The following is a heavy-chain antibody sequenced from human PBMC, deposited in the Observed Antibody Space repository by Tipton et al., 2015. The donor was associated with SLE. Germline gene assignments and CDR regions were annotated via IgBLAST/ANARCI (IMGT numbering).Heavy chain of an antibody. CDR2: IYYSGST. CDR3: ARALSTMRFHGLDP. V-gene: IGHV4-39*07. J-gene: IGHJ5*02. CDR1: GGSISSSSYY. Sequence: PSLTCTVSGGSISSSSYYWGWIRQPPGKGLEWIGSIYYSGSTYYNPSLKSRVTISVDTSKNQFSLKLSSVTAADTAVYYCARALSTMRFHGLDPWGQGTLVTVTS. D-gene: IGHD3-22*01.